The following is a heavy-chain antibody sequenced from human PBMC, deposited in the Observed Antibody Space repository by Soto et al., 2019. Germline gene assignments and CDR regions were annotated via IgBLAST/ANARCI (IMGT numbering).Heavy chain of an antibody. CDR2: INAGNGDT. CDR1: GYTFSTFA. CDR3: ARGSYGQGEYTFYHDFLAV. D-gene: IGHD3-3*01. V-gene: IGHV1-3*01. J-gene: IGHJ6*03. Sequence: GASVKVSCKASGYTFSTFAIHWVRHAPGQRPEWMGWINAGNGDTRYSQKFQDRITITRDTSASTAYMDLSSLRSEDTAVYFCARGSYGQGEYTFYHDFLAVWAKGTAVT.